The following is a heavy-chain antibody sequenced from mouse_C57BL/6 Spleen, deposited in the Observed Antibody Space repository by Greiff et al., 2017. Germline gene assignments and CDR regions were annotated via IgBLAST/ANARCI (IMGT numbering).Heavy chain of an antibody. CDR3: AREDNWDFDF. CDR2: INPSSGYT. J-gene: IGHJ2*01. D-gene: IGHD4-1*01. CDR1: GYTFTSYW. V-gene: IGHV1-7*01. Sequence: VQLQQSGAELAKPGASVKLSCKASGYTFTSYWMHWVKQRPGQGLEWIGYINPSSGYTKYNQKFKDKATLTADKSSSTAYMQLSSLTYEDSAGDYCAREDNWDFDFWGKGTTLTVSS.